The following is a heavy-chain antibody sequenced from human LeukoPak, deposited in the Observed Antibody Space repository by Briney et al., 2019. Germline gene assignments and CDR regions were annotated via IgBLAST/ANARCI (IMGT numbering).Heavy chain of an antibody. D-gene: IGHD2-21*01. V-gene: IGHV4-4*07. CDR2: IYPGGTT. Sequence: SETLSLTCTVSGGPISSYYWSWIRQPAGKGLEWIGHIYPGGTTSYNPSLKSRVTMSVDTSKNQFSLRLTSVIAADTAVYYCARDLLWWGQGTLVTVSS. J-gene: IGHJ4*02. CDR1: GGPISSYY. CDR3: ARDLLW.